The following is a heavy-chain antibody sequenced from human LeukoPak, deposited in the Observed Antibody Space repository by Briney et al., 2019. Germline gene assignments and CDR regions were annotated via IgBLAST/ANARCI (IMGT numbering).Heavy chain of an antibody. Sequence: PGGSLRLSCAASGFTFRWYWIHWVRQVPGKGLVWLSRINTDGSHTNYADSVKDRFTMSRDNAKNTVHLQMNSLTAEDTAAYYCARGEVGPTSFDLWGQGTLVTVSS. CDR1: GFTFRWYW. CDR2: INTDGSHT. D-gene: IGHD1-26*01. V-gene: IGHV3-74*01. CDR3: ARGEVGPTSFDL. J-gene: IGHJ4*02.